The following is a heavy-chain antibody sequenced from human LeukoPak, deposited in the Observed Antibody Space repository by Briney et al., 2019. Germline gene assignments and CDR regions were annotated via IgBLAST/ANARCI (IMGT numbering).Heavy chain of an antibody. CDR3: ARDSPYCGGDCYSKTRNWFDP. CDR1: GFTFSSYA. V-gene: IGHV3-30-3*01. Sequence: PGGSLRLSCAASGFTFSSYAMRWVRQAPGKGLEWVAVISYDGSNKYYADSVKGRFTISRDNSKNTLYLQMNSLRAEDTAVYYCARDSPYCGGDCYSKTRNWFDPWGQGTLVTVSS. CDR2: ISYDGSNK. D-gene: IGHD2-21*02. J-gene: IGHJ5*02.